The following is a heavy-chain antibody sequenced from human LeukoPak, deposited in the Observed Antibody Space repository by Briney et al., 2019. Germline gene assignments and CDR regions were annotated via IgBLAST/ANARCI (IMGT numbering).Heavy chain of an antibody. J-gene: IGHJ4*02. CDR3: ARVRAYSSSWTFDY. Sequence: SVKVSCKASGGIFRDYGFSWLRQAPGQGLEWMGGIIPIFGTANYAQKFQGRVTITTDESTSTAYMELSSLRSEDTAVYYCARVRAYSSSWTFDYWGQGTLVTVSS. V-gene: IGHV1-69*05. D-gene: IGHD6-13*01. CDR2: IIPIFGTA. CDR1: GGIFRDYG.